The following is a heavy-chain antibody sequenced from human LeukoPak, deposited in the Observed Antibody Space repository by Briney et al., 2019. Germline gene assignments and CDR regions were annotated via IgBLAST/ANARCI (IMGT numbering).Heavy chain of an antibody. J-gene: IGHJ4*02. CDR1: NYTFTSYG. V-gene: IGHV1-18*01. D-gene: IGHD4-23*01. Sequence: ASVKVSCKASNYTFTSYGISWVRQAPGQGLEWMAWINAYNGDTNYAQKFQGRVTMTRDTSISTAYMELSSLTSEDTAVYYCATELRWKDHWGQGTLVTVSS. CDR3: ATELRWKDH. CDR2: INAYNGDT.